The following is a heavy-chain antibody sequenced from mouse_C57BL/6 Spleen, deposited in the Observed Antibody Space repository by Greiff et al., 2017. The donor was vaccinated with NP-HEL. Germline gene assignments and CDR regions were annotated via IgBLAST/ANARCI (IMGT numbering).Heavy chain of an antibody. V-gene: IGHV1-55*01. CDR2: IYPGSGST. J-gene: IGHJ2*01. CDR3: ARSHYYGSSYFDY. CDR1: GYTFTSYW. Sequence: VQLQQPGAELVKPGASVKMSCKASGYTFTSYWITWVKQRPGQGLEWIGDIYPGSGSTSYNQKFKGKATLTVDQSSSTAYMQLNSLTSEDSAVYYCARSHYYGSSYFDYWGQGTTLTVSS. D-gene: IGHD1-1*01.